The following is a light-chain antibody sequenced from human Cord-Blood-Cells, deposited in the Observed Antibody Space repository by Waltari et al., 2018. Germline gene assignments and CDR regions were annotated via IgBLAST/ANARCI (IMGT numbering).Light chain of an antibody. CDR3: QQLNSYPRT. CDR1: QGISSY. J-gene: IGKJ2*01. Sequence: IQLTQSPSSLSASVGDRVTITCRASQGISSYLAWYQQKPGKAPKLLIYAASTLQSGVPSRFSGSGSGTDFTLTSSSLQPEEFEAYYCQQLNSYPRTFGQGTKRESK. CDR2: AAS. V-gene: IGKV1-9*01.